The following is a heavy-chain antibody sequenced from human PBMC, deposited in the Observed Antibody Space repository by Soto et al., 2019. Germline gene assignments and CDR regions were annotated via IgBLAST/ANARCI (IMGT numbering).Heavy chain of an antibody. V-gene: IGHV3-9*01. J-gene: IGHJ4*02. CDR2: IYWNSARI. CDR3: RREMDAAGLDN. CDR1: AFNIPDRA. D-gene: IGHD6-13*01. Sequence: EVRLVESGGGSVQPGMSLRLSCVGSAFNIPDRAMHWVRQAPGKGLEWVSGIYWNSARIDYEDSVKGRFTISRDNAKNSLDLQMNSLTPGDTAFYYWRREMDAAGLDNWGQGALVTVSS.